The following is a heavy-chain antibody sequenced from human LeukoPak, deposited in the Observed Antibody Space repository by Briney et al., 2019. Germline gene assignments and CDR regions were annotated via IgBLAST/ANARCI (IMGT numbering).Heavy chain of an antibody. CDR3: ARDSSDILTGYYHF. CDR1: GYSFNDYY. J-gene: IGHJ4*02. Sequence: GASVEVSCKTSGYSFNDYYLHWVRQAPGQGLEWMGWINPNSGRTNHAPKFQGRVTLTTDTSITTAYMELSSLISGDTALYYCARDSSDILTGYYHFWGQGTLVTVSS. D-gene: IGHD3-9*01. CDR2: INPNSGRT. V-gene: IGHV1-2*02.